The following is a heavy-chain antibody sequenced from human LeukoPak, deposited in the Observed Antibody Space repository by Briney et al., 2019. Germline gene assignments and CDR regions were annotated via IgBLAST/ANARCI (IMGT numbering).Heavy chain of an antibody. Sequence: PGGSLRLSCAAPGFTFSSYAMSWVRQAPGKGLEWVSAISGSGGSTYYADSVKGRFTISRDNSKNTLYLQMNSLRAEDTAVYYCAKMGVEKDDNSGYSHDYWGQGTLVTVSS. CDR2: ISGSGGST. V-gene: IGHV3-23*01. J-gene: IGHJ4*02. D-gene: IGHD3-22*01. CDR1: GFTFSSYA. CDR3: AKMGVEKDDNSGYSHDY.